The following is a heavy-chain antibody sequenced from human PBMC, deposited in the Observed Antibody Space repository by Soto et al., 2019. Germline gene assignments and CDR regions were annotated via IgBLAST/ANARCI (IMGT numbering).Heavy chain of an antibody. J-gene: IGHJ4*02. Sequence: GGSLRLSCAASGFTFSSYEMNWVRQAPGKGLEWVSYISSSGSTIYYADSVKGRFTISRDNAKNSLYLQMNSLRAEDTAVYYCARGTAMVEFDYWGQGTLVTVSS. CDR3: ARGTAMVEFDY. CDR2: ISSSGSTI. V-gene: IGHV3-48*03. D-gene: IGHD5-18*01. CDR1: GFTFSSYE.